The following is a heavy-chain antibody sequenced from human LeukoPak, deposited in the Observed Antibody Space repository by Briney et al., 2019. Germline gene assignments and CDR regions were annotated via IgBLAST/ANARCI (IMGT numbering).Heavy chain of an antibody. V-gene: IGHV4-59*01. J-gene: IGHJ4*02. CDR1: GGSISSYY. D-gene: IGHD6-6*01. CDR2: IYYSGST. CDR3: ARAPYSSSSVDY. Sequence: PSETLSLTRTVSGGSISSYYWSWIRQPPGKGLEWIGYIYYSGSTNYNPSLKSRVTISVDTSKNQFSLKLSSVTAADTAVYYCARAPYSSSSVDYWGQGTLVTVSS.